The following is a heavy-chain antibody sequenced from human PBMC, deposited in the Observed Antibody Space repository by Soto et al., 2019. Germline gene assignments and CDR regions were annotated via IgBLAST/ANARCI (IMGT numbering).Heavy chain of an antibody. CDR1: GFTFSSYA. J-gene: IGHJ4*02. CDR2: ISGSGGST. CDR3: AKESEAYSSGFGDY. V-gene: IGHV3-23*01. Sequence: LRLSCAASGFTFSSYAMSWVRQAPGKGLEWVSAISGSGGSTYYADSVKGRFTISRDNSKNTLYLQMNSLRAEDTAVYYCAKESEAYSSGFGDYWGQGTLVTVSS. D-gene: IGHD6-19*01.